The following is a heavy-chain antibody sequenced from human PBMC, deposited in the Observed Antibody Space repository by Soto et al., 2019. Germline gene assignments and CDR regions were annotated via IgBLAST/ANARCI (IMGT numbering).Heavy chain of an antibody. J-gene: IGHJ5*01. CDR1: GVSIHNSHSF. D-gene: IGHD2-21*01. V-gene: IGHV4-39*01. Sequence: SETLSLTCTVSGVSIHNSHSFWGWIRQPPGKGLEFIGTVYYSGGAHYNSSLKSRVTISVDTANNQVSLRMRSLTAADTAVYYCGRVVEGATRHTDLDSWGQGTLVTVLL. CDR2: VYYSGGA. CDR3: GRVVEGATRHTDLDS.